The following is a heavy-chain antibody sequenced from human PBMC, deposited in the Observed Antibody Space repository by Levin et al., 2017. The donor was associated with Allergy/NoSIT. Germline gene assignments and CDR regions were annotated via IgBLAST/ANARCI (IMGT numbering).Heavy chain of an antibody. Sequence: PGGSLRLSCAASGFTFRSYCMTWVRQAPGKGLEWVANIKEDGGEKYYVDSVRGRFTIFRDDAENSLYLQMNRLRVEDTAVYYCASSSVGKDSGGYLDYWGQGILVAVSS. CDR2: IKEDGGEK. V-gene: IGHV3-7*01. D-gene: IGHD2-15*01. CDR1: GFTFRSYC. CDR3: ASSSVGKDSGGYLDY. J-gene: IGHJ4*02.